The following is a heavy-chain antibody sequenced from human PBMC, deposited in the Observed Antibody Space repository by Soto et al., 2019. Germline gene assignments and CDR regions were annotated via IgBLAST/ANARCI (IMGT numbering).Heavy chain of an antibody. J-gene: IGHJ4*02. D-gene: IGHD3-22*01. V-gene: IGHV1-69*06. CDR2: IIPIFGTA. CDR1: GGTFSSYA. CDR3: ARPHYYDSSGYPLYFDY. Sequence: SVKVSCKASGGTFSSYAISWVRQAPGQGLEWMGGIIPIFGTANYAQKFQGRVTITADKSTSTAYMELSSLRSEDTAVYYCARPHYYDSSGYPLYFDYWGQGTLVTVSS.